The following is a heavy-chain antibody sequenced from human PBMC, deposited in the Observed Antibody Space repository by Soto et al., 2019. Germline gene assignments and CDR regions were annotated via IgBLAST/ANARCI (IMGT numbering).Heavy chain of an antibody. CDR3: ARGAYSSSSIGY. D-gene: IGHD6-6*01. CDR1: GFTFSNYW. V-gene: IGHV3-7*01. CDR2: IKQDGSEK. Sequence: EVQLVESGGDLVQPGGSLRLSCAASGFTFSNYWVTWVRQAPGKGLEWVANIKQDGSEKHYVDSVKGRFTISRDNAKNSLYLEMNNLGVEDTAVYYCARGAYSSSSIGYWGQGTLVTVSS. J-gene: IGHJ4*02.